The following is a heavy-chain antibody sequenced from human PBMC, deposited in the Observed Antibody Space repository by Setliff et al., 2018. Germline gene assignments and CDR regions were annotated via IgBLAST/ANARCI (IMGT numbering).Heavy chain of an antibody. CDR3: ARGYCSSSGCFFAGWFDP. J-gene: IGHJ5*02. D-gene: IGHD2-2*01. CDR2: VSRSGST. Sequence: SETLSLTCTVSGDSIMSPTYTWTWIRQLPGKGLEWIGYVSRSGSTSYNPSLKSRVTIFVDTSKNQFSLKLNSVTAADMAVYYCARGYCSSSGCFFAGWFDPWGQGTLVTVSS. V-gene: IGHV4-30-2*06. CDR1: GDSIMSPTYT.